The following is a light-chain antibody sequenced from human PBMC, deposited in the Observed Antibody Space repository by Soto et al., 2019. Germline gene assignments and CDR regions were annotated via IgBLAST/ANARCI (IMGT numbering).Light chain of an antibody. CDR3: SSYTSSSTLWV. Sequence: QSALTQPASVSGSPGQSITISCTGTSSDVGGYNYVSWYQQHPGKAHKLMIYDVSNRPSGVSNRFSGSKSGNTASLTISGLQAEDEADYYCSSYTSSSTLWVFGTGTKVTVL. CDR1: SSDVGGYNY. V-gene: IGLV2-14*01. CDR2: DVS. J-gene: IGLJ1*01.